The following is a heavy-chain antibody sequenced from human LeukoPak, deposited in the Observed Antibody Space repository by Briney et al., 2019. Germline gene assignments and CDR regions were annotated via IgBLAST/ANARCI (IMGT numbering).Heavy chain of an antibody. CDR2: ISSSGSTI. CDR1: GFVFSSYE. V-gene: IGHV3-48*03. Sequence: PGGSLRLSCAASGFVFSSYEMNWVRQAPGKGLEWVSYISSSGSTIYYADSVKGRFTISRDNAKNSLYLQMNSLRAEDTAVYYCARAVYSGGMRGAFDIWGQGTMVTVSS. CDR3: ARAVYSGGMRGAFDI. D-gene: IGHD2-15*01. J-gene: IGHJ3*02.